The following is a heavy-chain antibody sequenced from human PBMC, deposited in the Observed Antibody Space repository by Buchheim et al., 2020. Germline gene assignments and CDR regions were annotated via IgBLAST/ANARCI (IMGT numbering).Heavy chain of an antibody. CDR2: INHSGST. CDR3: ARGRDDFWSGRTLFDY. J-gene: IGHJ4*02. CDR1: GGSFSGYY. V-gene: IGHV4-34*01. Sequence: QVQLQQWGAGLLKPSETLSLTCAVYGGSFSGYYWSWIRQPPGKGLEWIGEINHSGSTNYNPSLKSRVTISVDTSNNQFSLKLSSVTAADTAVYYCARGRDDFWSGRTLFDYWGQGTL. D-gene: IGHD3-3*01.